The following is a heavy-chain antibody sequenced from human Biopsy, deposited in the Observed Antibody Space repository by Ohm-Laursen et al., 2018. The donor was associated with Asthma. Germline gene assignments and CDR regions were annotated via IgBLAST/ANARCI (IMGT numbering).Heavy chain of an antibody. CDR3: ARGTIVAGIDY. Sequence: TLSFTCSVSGGSVSSDKYYWSWIRQPPGKGLEWIAYIFYSGATNYNPALKSRVAQSIDTSKSQFSLRLNSLSAADTAVYYCARGTIVAGIDYWGRGTLVTVSS. CDR2: IFYSGAT. J-gene: IGHJ4*02. V-gene: IGHV4-61*01. D-gene: IGHD5-12*01. CDR1: GGSVSSDKYY.